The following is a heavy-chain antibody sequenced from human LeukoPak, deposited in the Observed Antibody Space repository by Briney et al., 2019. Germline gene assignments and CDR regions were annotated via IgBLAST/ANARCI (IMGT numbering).Heavy chain of an antibody. CDR2: IHPKSGGT. Sequence: ASVKVSCKASGFTFTDYYIHWVRQAPGQGLEWMGSIHPKSGGTKYAQKFQGRVTVTRDASISATYMELSRLTSDDTAVYYCARDPPAAGSTEFDFWGQGTLVTVSS. D-gene: IGHD6-13*01. J-gene: IGHJ4*02. CDR3: ARDPPAAGSTEFDF. CDR1: GFTFTDYY. V-gene: IGHV1-2*02.